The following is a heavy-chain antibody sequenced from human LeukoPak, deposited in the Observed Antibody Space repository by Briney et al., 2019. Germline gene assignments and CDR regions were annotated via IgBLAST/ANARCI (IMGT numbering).Heavy chain of an antibody. D-gene: IGHD3-10*01. CDR3: AIHGSGFLNWFDP. CDR2: INHSGST. J-gene: IGHJ5*02. Sequence: PPHTLPLTCAVYGGSFSGYYWSWIRQPPGKGLEWIGEINHSGSTNYNPSLKSRVTISVDTSKNQFSLKLSSVTAADTAVYYCAIHGSGFLNWFDPWGQGTLVTVSS. V-gene: IGHV4-34*01. CDR1: GGSFSGYY.